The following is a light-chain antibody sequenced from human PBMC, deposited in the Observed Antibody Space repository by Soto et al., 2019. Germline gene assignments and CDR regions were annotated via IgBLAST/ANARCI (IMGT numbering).Light chain of an antibody. V-gene: IGKV3-20*01. CDR3: QQFQSSLRT. Sequence: EFVLTQSPGTLSLSPGERATLSCRASQTVRNNYLAWYQQKPGQAPRLLIYDASSRATGIPDRFSGGGSGTDFTLTISRLEPEDFAVYYCQQFQSSLRTFGQGTQVEV. CDR1: QTVRNNY. J-gene: IGKJ1*01. CDR2: DAS.